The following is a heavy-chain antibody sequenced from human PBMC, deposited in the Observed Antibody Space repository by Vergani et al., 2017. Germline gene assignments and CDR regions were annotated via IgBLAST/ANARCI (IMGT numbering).Heavy chain of an antibody. CDR2: IYYSGST. D-gene: IGHD3-9*01. Sequence: QVQLQESGPGLVKPSETLSLTCTVSGGSISSYYWSWIRQPPGKGLEWIGYIYYSGSTNYKPSLKSRVTRSVDTSKNQFSLKLSSVTAADTAVYYCARSAAIIGYYYYYYMDVWGKGTTVTVSS. CDR3: ARSAAIIGYYYYYYMDV. V-gene: IGHV4-59*01. CDR1: GGSISSYY. J-gene: IGHJ6*03.